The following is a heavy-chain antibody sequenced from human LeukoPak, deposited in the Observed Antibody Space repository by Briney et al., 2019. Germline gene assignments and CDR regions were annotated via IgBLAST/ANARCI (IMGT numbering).Heavy chain of an antibody. Sequence: ASVKVSCKASGGTFSTYTISWVRQAPGQGLEWMGGIIPIFGTANYAQKFQGRVTITTDESTNTAYMELSSLRSEDTAVYYCASFYCSSTSCYFDYWGQGTLVTVSS. J-gene: IGHJ4*02. CDR3: ASFYCSSTSCYFDY. CDR1: GGTFSTYT. V-gene: IGHV1-69*05. D-gene: IGHD2-2*01. CDR2: IIPIFGTA.